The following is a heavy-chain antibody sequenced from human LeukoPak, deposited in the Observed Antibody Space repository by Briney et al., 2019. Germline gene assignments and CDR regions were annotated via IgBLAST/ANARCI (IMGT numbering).Heavy chain of an antibody. Sequence: PSETLSLTCAVYGGSFSGYYWSWIRQPAGKGLEWIGRIYTSGSTNYNPSLKSRVTMSVDTSKNQFSLKLSSVTAADTAVYYCAAGGSYAFFDYWGQGTLVTVSS. J-gene: IGHJ4*02. D-gene: IGHD1-26*01. CDR3: AAGGSYAFFDY. CDR2: IYTSGST. CDR1: GGSFSGYY. V-gene: IGHV4-59*10.